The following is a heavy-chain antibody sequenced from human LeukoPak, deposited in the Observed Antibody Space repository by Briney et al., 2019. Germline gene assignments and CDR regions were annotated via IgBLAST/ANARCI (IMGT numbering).Heavy chain of an antibody. CDR2: MNQDGSEK. V-gene: IGHV3-7*01. J-gene: IGHJ4*02. CDR3: ATLDY. CDR1: GFTFSSDW. Sequence: PGGSLRLSCAASGFTFSSDWMNWVRQAPGKGLEWVANMNQDGSEKYYVDSVKGRFTISRDNAKKSLYLQMNSLRAEDTAVYYCATLDYWGQRTLVTVSS.